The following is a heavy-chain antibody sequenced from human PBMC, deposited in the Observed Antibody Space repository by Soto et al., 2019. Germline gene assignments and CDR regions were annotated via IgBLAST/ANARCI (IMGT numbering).Heavy chain of an antibody. D-gene: IGHD3-22*01. CDR2: INHSGST. CDR1: GGSFSGYY. CDR3: ARSQYDSSGYHDAFDI. J-gene: IGHJ3*02. Sequence: SETLSLTGAVYGGSFSGYYWSWIRPPPEKGLEWIGEINHSGSTNSNPSLKSRVTISVDTSKNQFSLKLSSVTAADTAVYYCARSQYDSSGYHDAFDIWGQGTMVNVAS. V-gene: IGHV4-34*01.